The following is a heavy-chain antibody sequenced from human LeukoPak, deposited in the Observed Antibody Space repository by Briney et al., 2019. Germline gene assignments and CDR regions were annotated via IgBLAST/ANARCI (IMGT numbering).Heavy chain of an antibody. CDR2: IRYDGSKK. V-gene: IGHV3-33*08. J-gene: IGHJ4*02. Sequence: GGSLRLSCAASGFTFSSYAMIWVRQAPGKGLEWVAVIRYDGSKKYYEDSAKGRFIISRDNSKNMVYLQMNSLRVEDTAVYYCARDFGEFDYFDYWGQGTLVTVSS. CDR1: GFTFSSYA. CDR3: ARDFGEFDYFDY. D-gene: IGHD3-10*01.